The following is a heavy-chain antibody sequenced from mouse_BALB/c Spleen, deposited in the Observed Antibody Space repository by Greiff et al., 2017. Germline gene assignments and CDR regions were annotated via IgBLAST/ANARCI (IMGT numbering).Heavy chain of an antibody. J-gene: IGHJ3*01. CDR3: ARGGYDYEAPFAY. CDR1: GFTFSSYG. Sequence: EVMLVESGGDLVKPGGSLKLSCAASGFTFSSYGMSWVRQTPDKRLEWVATISSGGSYTYYPDSVKGRFTISRDNAKNTLYLQMSSLKSEDTAMYYCARGGYDYEAPFAYWGQGTLVTVSA. CDR2: ISSGGSYT. V-gene: IGHV5-6*01. D-gene: IGHD2-4*01.